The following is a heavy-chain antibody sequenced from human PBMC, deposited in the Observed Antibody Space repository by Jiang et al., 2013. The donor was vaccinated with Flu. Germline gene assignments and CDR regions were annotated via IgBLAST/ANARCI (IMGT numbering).Heavy chain of an antibody. J-gene: IGHJ2*01. CDR3: ARVSVTHARYWYFDL. CDR1: GGSISSYY. V-gene: IGHV4-59*01. Sequence: GSGLVKPSEALSLTCTVSGGSISSYYWSWIRQPPGKGLEWIGYIYYSGSTNYNPSLKSRVTISVDTSKNQFSLKLSSVTAADTAVYYCARVSVTHARYWYFDLWGRGTLVTVSS. CDR2: IYYSGST. D-gene: IGHD4-17*01.